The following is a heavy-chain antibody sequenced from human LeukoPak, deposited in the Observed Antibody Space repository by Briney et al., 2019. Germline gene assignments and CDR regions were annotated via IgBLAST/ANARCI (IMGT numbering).Heavy chain of an antibody. J-gene: IGHJ4*02. Sequence: GGSLRPSCAASGFTFRSSWMSWVRQAPGKGLEWVSRIFPSGGEIHYAASVRGRFTISRDNSKSTLSRQMNRLRAEQTAIYYCATYRQVLLPFESWGQGTLVNVSS. D-gene: IGHD2-8*02. CDR2: IFPSGGEI. CDR1: GFTFRSSW. CDR3: ATYRQVLLPFES. V-gene: IGHV3-23*01.